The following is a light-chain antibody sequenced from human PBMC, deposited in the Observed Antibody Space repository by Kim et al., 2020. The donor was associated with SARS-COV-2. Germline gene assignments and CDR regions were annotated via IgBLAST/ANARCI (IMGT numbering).Light chain of an antibody. CDR3: GSWDDSLSGRV. CDR1: RSNVGKNP. J-gene: IGLJ3*02. CDR2: NDN. V-gene: IGLV1-44*01. Sequence: GQKVTISYSGRRSNVGKNPVTWVQQVAGTAPKRLVSNDNQRPSGVPDRFSASRSGTSASLAISGLQSEDGAVYCCGSWDDSLSGRVFGGGTQLTVL.